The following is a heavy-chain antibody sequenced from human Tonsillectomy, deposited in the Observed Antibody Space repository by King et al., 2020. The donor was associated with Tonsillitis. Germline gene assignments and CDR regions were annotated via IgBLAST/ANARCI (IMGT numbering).Heavy chain of an antibody. D-gene: IGHD2-2*03. CDR1: GGTFSSYA. CDR2: IIPIFDTR. V-gene: IGHV1-69*12. CDR3: ARGGMDRNWFDP. Sequence: QLVQSGAEVKKPWSSVKVSCKASGGTFSSYAISWVRQAPGQGREWMGGIIPIFDTRNYAQKFRDRVTISADESTSTGYMEMSSLKSEDAAVYYCARGGMDRNWFDPWGQGTLVTVS. J-gene: IGHJ5*02.